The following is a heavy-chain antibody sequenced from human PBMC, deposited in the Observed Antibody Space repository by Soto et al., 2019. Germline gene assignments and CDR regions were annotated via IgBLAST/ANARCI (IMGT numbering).Heavy chain of an antibody. CDR3: AKTGCSGGSCYSFDY. CDR1: GFTFDDYA. Sequence: AGGSLRLSCAASGFTFDDYAMHWVRQAPGKGLEWVSGISWNSGSIGYADSVKGRFTISRDNAKNSLYLQMNSLRAEDTALYYWAKTGCSGGSCYSFDYWGQGTLVTVSS. D-gene: IGHD2-15*01. J-gene: IGHJ4*02. V-gene: IGHV3-9*01. CDR2: ISWNSGSI.